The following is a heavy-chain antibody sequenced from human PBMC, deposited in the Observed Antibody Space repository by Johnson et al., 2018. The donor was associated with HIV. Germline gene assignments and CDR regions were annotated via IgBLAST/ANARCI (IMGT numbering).Heavy chain of an antibody. V-gene: IGHV3-11*04. D-gene: IGHD3-10*01. CDR3: ARGGKSYYGAFDI. Sequence: QVQLVESGGGLVKPGGSLRLSCAASGFTFSDHYMSWIRQAPGKGLEWVSYISSSANPIYYADSVKGRFTISRDNAKNTLYLQINSLKAEDTAVYYCARGGKSYYGAFDIWGQGTMVTVSS. J-gene: IGHJ3*02. CDR1: GFTFSDHY. CDR2: ISSSANPI.